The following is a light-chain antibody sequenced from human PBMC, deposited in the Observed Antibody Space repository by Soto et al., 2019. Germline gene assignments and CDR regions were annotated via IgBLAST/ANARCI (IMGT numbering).Light chain of an antibody. CDR2: DAS. J-gene: IGKJ1*01. CDR3: QQSNNWPKT. V-gene: IGKV3-15*01. CDR1: QSVGSN. Sequence: EIVMTQSPDTLSVSPGETATLSCRASQSVGSNLAWYQQKPGQAPRLLISDASTRAAGLPARFSGSGSGTEFTLTISSRQSEDFAVYYCQQSNNWPKTFGQGTKVEIK.